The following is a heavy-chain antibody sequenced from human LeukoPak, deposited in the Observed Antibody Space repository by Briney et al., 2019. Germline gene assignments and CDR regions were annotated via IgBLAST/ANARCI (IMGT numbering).Heavy chain of an antibody. CDR1: GFPFSSYW. J-gene: IGHJ4*02. V-gene: IGHV3-7*01. Sequence: GGSLRLSCVGSGFPFSSYWMSWVRQAPGKGLEWVANIRHDGSETYYVDSLRGRFTISRDNAKDLVYLQMSSLRAEDTAIYYCARDETYDYESNGYLDFWGQGTVVTVSS. CDR3: ARDETYDYESNGYLDF. D-gene: IGHD3-22*01. CDR2: IRHDGSET.